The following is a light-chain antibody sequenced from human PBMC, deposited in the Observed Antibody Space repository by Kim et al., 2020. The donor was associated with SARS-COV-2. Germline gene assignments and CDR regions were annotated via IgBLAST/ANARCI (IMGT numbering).Light chain of an antibody. CDR3: QSYDSTNHWV. V-gene: IGLV6-57*03. Sequence: KTVTLSCTRSSGSIASNYVQWYQQRPGSAHTTVIYADKQRPSGVPDRFSGSIDSSSNSASLTISGMRPEDEADYYCQSYDSTNHWVFGGGTQLTVL. J-gene: IGLJ3*02. CDR2: ADK. CDR1: SGSIASNY.